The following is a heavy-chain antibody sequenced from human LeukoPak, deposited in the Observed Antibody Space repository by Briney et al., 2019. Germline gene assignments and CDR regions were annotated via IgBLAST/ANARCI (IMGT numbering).Heavy chain of an antibody. V-gene: IGHV1-18*01. CDR2: ISAYNGNT. CDR3: ARKLTGPTYYDFWSGYLSADPGSFDP. CDR1: GYTFTSYG. Sequence: ASVKVSCKASGYTFTSYGISWVRQAPGQGLEWMGWISAYNGNTKNAQKFQGRVTMTTDTSTSTAYMELRSLRSDDTAVYYCARKLTGPTYYDFWSGYLSADPGSFDPWGQGTLVTVSS. D-gene: IGHD3-3*01. J-gene: IGHJ5*02.